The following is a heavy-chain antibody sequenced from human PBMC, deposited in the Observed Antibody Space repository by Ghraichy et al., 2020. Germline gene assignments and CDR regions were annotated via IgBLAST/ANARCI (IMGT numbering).Heavy chain of an antibody. CDR1: GFTVSSNY. J-gene: IGHJ3*02. CDR3: ARDPSSSSWYRVAFDI. V-gene: IGHV3-66*01. Sequence: GESLNISCAASGFTVSSNYMSWVRQAPGKGLEWVSVIYSGGSTYYADSVKGRFTISRDNSKNTLYLQMNSLKAEDTAVYYCARDPSSSSWYRVAFDIWGQGTMVTVSS. CDR2: IYSGGST. D-gene: IGHD6-13*01.